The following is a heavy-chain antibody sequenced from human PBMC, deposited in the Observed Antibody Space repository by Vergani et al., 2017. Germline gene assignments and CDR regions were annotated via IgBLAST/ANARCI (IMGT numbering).Heavy chain of an antibody. Sequence: QVQLVESGGGLVKPGGSLRLSCAASGFPFSDYYMHWIRQAPGKGLGWVSYISSSGGIKYYAASVKGRFTISRDNVKDSLYLQMNSLNAEDTAVYYCARGDIIIVPAAEVLDYWGQGTLVTVSS. CDR2: ISSSGGIK. J-gene: IGHJ4*02. CDR3: ARGDIIIVPAAEVLDY. CDR1: GFPFSDYY. D-gene: IGHD2-2*01. V-gene: IGHV3-11*01.